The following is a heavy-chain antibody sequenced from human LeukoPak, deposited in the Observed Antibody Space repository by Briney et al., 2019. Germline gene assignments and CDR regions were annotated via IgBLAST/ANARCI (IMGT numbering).Heavy chain of an antibody. Sequence: SSETLALTCAVQGGSFGGYYWSWIRQPPGKGLEWIGEGNQSGGTDYNPSLKSRVTISVDTSKNQFSLKVNSVTAADTAVYYCARGTPYYFSYFMDVWAKGTTVTVAS. CDR3: ARGTPYYFSYFMDV. CDR1: GGSFGGYY. V-gene: IGHV4-34*01. CDR2: GNQSGGT. J-gene: IGHJ6*03.